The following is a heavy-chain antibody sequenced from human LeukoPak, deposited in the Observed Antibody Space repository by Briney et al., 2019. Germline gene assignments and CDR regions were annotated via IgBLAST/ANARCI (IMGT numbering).Heavy chain of an antibody. D-gene: IGHD3-22*01. J-gene: IGHJ4*02. CDR2: IYHSGNT. CDR1: GYSISSGNY. V-gene: IGHV4-38-2*01. Sequence: SETLSLTCAVSGYSISSGNYWGWIRQPPGKGLEWIGSIYHSGNTFHNPSLKSRVTISVDTSKNQFSLNLSSVTAADTVVYYCARSLGEYYDSSGYLDYWGQGTLVTVSS. CDR3: ARSLGEYYDSSGYLDY.